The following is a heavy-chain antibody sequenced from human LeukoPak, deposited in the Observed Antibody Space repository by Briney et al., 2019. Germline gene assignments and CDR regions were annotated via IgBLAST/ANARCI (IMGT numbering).Heavy chain of an antibody. CDR2: INTDGSTT. D-gene: IGHD1-26*01. CDR3: ARGRGGSYHY. CDR1: GFTFSNDW. J-gene: IGHJ4*02. Sequence: GGSLRLSCAASGFTFSNDWMHWVRQAPGKGLVWVSRINTDGSTTTYADSVKGRFTVSRDNAKNTLYLQMNSLRVEDTAVYYCARGRGGSYHYWGQGTLVTVSS. V-gene: IGHV3-74*01.